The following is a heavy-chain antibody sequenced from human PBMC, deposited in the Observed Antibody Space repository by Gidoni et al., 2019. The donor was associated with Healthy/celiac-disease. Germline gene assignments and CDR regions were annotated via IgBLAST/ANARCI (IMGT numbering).Heavy chain of an antibody. J-gene: IGHJ4*02. CDR3: ARVRIPITMISPVGVNPTEFDY. Sequence: QVQLVQSGAEVKKPGASVKVSCKASGYTFNGYYMHWVRQAPGQGLEWMGWINPNSGGTNYAQKFQGWVTMTGGTSISTAYMELSRLRSDDTAVYYCARVRIPITMISPVGVNPTEFDYWGQGTLVTVSS. D-gene: IGHD3-22*01. CDR2: INPNSGGT. CDR1: GYTFNGYY. V-gene: IGHV1-2*04.